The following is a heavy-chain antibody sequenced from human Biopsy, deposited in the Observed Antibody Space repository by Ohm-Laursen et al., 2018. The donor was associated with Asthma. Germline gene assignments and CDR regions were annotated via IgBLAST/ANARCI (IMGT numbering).Heavy chain of an antibody. CDR3: AKQLGIGLSYFVS. Sequence: SLRLSCSAFGFNLSPHSFYWVRQAPGRGLEWLSLLSSDGTYKAYADSVKGRFTISRDNSKNTLYLHMTRLMADDTAVYYCAKQLGIGLSYFVSWGQGTLVTVSS. V-gene: IGHV3-30-3*02. CDR2: LSSDGTYK. D-gene: IGHD3-16*02. CDR1: GFNLSPHS. J-gene: IGHJ4*02.